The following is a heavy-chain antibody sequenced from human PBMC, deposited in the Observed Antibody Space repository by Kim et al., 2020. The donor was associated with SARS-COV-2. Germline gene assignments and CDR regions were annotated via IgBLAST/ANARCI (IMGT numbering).Heavy chain of an antibody. V-gene: IGHV3-30-3*01. Sequence: GGSLRLSCAASGFTFSSYAMHWVRQAPGKGLEWVAVISYDGSNKYYADSVKGRFTISRDNSKNTLYLQMNSLRAEDTAVYYCARDRGGLHLGDFLYYFDYWGQGTLVTVSS. CDR3: ARDRGGLHLGDFLYYFDY. CDR2: ISYDGSNK. D-gene: IGHD3-16*01. J-gene: IGHJ4*02. CDR1: GFTFSSYA.